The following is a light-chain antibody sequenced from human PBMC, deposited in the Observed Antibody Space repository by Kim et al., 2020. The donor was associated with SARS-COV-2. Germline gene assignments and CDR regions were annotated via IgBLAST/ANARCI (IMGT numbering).Light chain of an antibody. J-gene: IGKJ4*01. CDR2: DAS. V-gene: IGKV1-33*01. Sequence: DIQMTQSPSSLSASVGDRVTITCQASQDISNYLNWYQQKPGKAPKLLIYDASNLETGVPSRFSGSGSGTDFTFTISSLQPEDIATYYCQQYDNPELPFGGRTKLEI. CDR1: QDISNY. CDR3: QQYDNPELP.